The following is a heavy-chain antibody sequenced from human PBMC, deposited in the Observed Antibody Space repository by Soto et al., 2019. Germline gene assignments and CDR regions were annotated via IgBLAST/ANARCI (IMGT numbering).Heavy chain of an antibody. D-gene: IGHD6-19*01. J-gene: IGHJ4*02. CDR3: AGVAV. Sequence: EVQLVESGGGFVQPGGSLRLSCAASGFTFSNYWMSWVRQAPGRGLEWVANIKVDGSEKYYVDSVKGRFTISRDNAKNSLYLQMNSLRAEDTAVYYCAGVAVRGQGTLVTVSS. CDR1: GFTFSNYW. V-gene: IGHV3-7*05. CDR2: IKVDGSEK.